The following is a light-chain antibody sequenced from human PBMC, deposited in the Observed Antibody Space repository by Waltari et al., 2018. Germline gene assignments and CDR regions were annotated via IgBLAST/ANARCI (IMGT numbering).Light chain of an antibody. CDR3: QHYLRLPVT. Sequence: EIVLTQSPGTLSLSPGESATVSCRASQSVSRALAWYQQKPGQAPRLLIYGASTRATGIPDRFSGSGSGTDFSLTISRLEPDDFAVYYCQHYLRLPVTFGQGTTVEI. V-gene: IGKV3-20*01. CDR1: QSVSRA. CDR2: GAS. J-gene: IGKJ1*01.